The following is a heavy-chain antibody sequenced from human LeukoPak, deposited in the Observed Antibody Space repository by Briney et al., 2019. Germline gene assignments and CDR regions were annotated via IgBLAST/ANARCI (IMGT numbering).Heavy chain of an antibody. Sequence: TSETLSLTCAVYGGSFGGSFSGYYWSWIRQPPGKGLEWIGEINHSGSTNYNPSLKTRVTISVDTSKNQFSLMLTSVTAADSAVYYCARPKLPGIAAVWFDPWGQGTLVTVSS. D-gene: IGHD6-13*01. J-gene: IGHJ5*02. CDR2: INHSGST. V-gene: IGHV4-34*01. CDR3: ARPKLPGIAAVWFDP. CDR1: GGSFGGSFSGYY.